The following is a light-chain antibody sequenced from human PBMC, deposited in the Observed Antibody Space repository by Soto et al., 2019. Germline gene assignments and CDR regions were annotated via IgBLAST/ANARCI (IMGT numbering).Light chain of an antibody. CDR3: GTWDSSLSAVV. V-gene: IGLV1-51*01. CDR1: SSNIGNND. J-gene: IGLJ2*01. CDR2: DNN. Sequence: QSVLTQPPSVSAAPGQKVTISCSGSSSNIGNNDVSWYQQLPGTAPKLLIYDNNKRPSGIPDRFSGSKSGTSATLGITGLQTGVEADYYCGTWDSSLSAVVFGGGTKLTVL.